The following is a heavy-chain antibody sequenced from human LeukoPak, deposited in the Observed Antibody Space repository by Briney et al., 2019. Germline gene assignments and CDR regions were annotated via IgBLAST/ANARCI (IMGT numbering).Heavy chain of an antibody. V-gene: IGHV3-23*01. CDR1: GFIFTNYA. Sequence: GGSLRLSCAASGFIFTNYAMSWVRQAPGKGLDWVSAISYNGGSTYYSDSVKGRFTISRDNSKNTVYLQMNSLRAEDTAVYYCAKPPNYGAYYYGMDVWGKGTTVTVSS. J-gene: IGHJ6*04. D-gene: IGHD4/OR15-4a*01. CDR2: ISYNGGST. CDR3: AKPPNYGAYYYGMDV.